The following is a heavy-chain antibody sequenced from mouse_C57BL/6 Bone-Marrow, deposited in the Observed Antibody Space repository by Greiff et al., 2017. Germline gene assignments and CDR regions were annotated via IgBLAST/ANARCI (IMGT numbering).Heavy chain of an antibody. D-gene: IGHD2-3*01. Sequence: VQLQQSGPELVKPGDSVKISCKASGYSFTGYFMNWVMQSHGKSLEWIGRINPYNGDTFYNQKFKGKATLTVDKSSSTAHMELRSLTSADSAVYYCARGNGYFAWFAFWGQGTLVTVSA. CDR2: INPYNGDT. V-gene: IGHV1-20*01. CDR3: ARGNGYFAWFAF. CDR1: GYSFTGYF. J-gene: IGHJ3*01.